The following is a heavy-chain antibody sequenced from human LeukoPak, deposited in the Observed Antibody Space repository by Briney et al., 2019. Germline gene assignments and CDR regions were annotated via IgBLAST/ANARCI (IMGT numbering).Heavy chain of an antibody. V-gene: IGHV5-51*01. D-gene: IGHD3-10*01. CDR3: ARSRMVRGVTNWFDP. J-gene: IGHJ5*02. CDR1: GYSFTSYW. Sequence: GESLKISCKGSGYSFTSYWIGWVRQMPGKGLEWMGIIYPGDSDTRYSPSFQGQGTISADKSISTAYPQWSSLKASDTAMYYCARSRMVRGVTNWFDPWGQGTLVTVSS. CDR2: IYPGDSDT.